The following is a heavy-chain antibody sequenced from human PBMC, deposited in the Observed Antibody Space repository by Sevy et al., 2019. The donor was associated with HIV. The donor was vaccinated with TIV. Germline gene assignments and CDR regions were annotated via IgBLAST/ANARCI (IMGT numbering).Heavy chain of an antibody. CDR1: GFTFSSYA. CDR2: ISYDGSNK. CDR3: ARVREGGKYCSSTSCYLAYYYGMDV. V-gene: IGHV3-30-3*01. Sequence: GGSLRLSCAASGFTFSSYAMHWVRHAPGKGLEWVAVISYDGSNKYYADSVKGRFTISRDNSKNTLYLQMNSLRAEDTAVYYCARVREGGKYCSSTSCYLAYYYGMDVWGQGTTVTVSS. J-gene: IGHJ6*02. D-gene: IGHD2-2*01.